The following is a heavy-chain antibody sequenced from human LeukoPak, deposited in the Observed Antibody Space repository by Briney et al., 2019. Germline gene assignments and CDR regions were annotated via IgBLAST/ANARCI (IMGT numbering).Heavy chain of an antibody. Sequence: GGSLRLSCAASGFTFSSYWMSWVRQAPGKGLEWVSSISSSSSYIYYADSVKGRFTISRDNAKNSLYLQMNSLRAEDTAVYYCARDPSGRWNDAFDIWGQGTMVTVSS. CDR2: ISSSSSYI. CDR1: GFTFSSYW. J-gene: IGHJ3*02. V-gene: IGHV3-21*01. CDR3: ARDPSGRWNDAFDI. D-gene: IGHD1-1*01.